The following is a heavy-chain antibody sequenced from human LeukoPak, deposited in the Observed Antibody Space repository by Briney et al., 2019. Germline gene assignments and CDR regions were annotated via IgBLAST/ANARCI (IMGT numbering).Heavy chain of an antibody. D-gene: IGHD3-3*01. Sequence: PGGSLRLSCAASGFTFSSYWMSWVRQAPGKGLEWVANIKQDGSEKYYVDSVKGRFTISRDNAKNSLYLQMNSLRAEDTAVYYCAKQRVTIFGRGVDVWGQGTTVTVSS. CDR3: AKQRVTIFGRGVDV. CDR1: GFTFSSYW. V-gene: IGHV3-7*03. CDR2: IKQDGSEK. J-gene: IGHJ6*02.